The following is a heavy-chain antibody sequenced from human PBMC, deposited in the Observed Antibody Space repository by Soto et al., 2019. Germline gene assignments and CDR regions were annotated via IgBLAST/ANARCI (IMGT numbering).Heavy chain of an antibody. CDR2: ISGSGGST. J-gene: IGHJ6*02. V-gene: IGHV3-23*01. CDR3: AKDLSPREWLVPVGYYYYGMDV. D-gene: IGHD6-19*01. CDR1: GFTFSSYA. Sequence: GGSLRLSCAASGFTFSSYAMSWVRQAPGKGLEWVSAISGSGGSTYYADSVKGRFTISRDNSKNTLYLQMNSLRAEDTAVYYCAKDLSPREWLVPVGYYYYGMDVWGQGTTVTVSS.